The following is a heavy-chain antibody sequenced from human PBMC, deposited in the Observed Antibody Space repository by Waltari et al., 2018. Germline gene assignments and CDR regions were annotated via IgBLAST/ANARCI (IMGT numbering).Heavy chain of an antibody. J-gene: IGHJ4*02. Sequence: QLQLQESGPGLVKPSETLSLTCTVSGGSISSSSYYWGWIRQPPGKGLEWIGSIYYSGSTYYNPSLKSRVTISVDTSKNQFSLKLSSVTAADTAVYYCARSGDGYNLARFDYWGQGTLVTVSS. CDR1: GGSISSSSYY. V-gene: IGHV4-39*07. CDR2: IYYSGST. CDR3: ARSGDGYNLARFDY. D-gene: IGHD5-12*01.